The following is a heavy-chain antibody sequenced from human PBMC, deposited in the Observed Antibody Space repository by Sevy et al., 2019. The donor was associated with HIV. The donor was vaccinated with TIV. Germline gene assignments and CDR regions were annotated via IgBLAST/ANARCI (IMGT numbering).Heavy chain of an antibody. CDR2: ISDDSRYI. Sequence: GGSLRLSCAASVFTFRTYSMNWVRQAPGKGLEWLSSISDDSRYIYYSDSVKGRFTISRANTKNLLYLQINNLRVEDTAIYYCARDFTIFGVVSGIDYWGQGNLVTVSS. CDR3: ARDFTIFGVVSGIDY. V-gene: IGHV3-21*04. J-gene: IGHJ4*02. D-gene: IGHD3-3*01. CDR1: VFTFRTYS.